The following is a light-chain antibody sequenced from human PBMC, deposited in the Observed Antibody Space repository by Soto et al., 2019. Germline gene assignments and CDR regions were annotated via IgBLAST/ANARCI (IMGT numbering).Light chain of an antibody. V-gene: IGLV1-40*01. CDR2: YYS. CDR3: QSYDSSLSGYV. Sequence: QSVLTQRPSVSGAPGQRVTISCTGSSSNIGAGHDVHWYQQLPGTAPKLLIYYYSNRPSGVPDRFSGSKSGASASLAITGLQAEDEADYYCQSYDSSLSGYVFGTGTKLTVL. J-gene: IGLJ1*01. CDR1: SSNIGAGHD.